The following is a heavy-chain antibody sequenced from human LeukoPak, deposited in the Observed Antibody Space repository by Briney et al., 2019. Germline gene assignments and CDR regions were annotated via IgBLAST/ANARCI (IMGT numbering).Heavy chain of an antibody. D-gene: IGHD6-13*01. CDR3: ARPIAAAGTSYYYYYYMDV. J-gene: IGHJ6*03. V-gene: IGHV1-8*01. Sequence: GASVKVSCKASVYTFTSYDINWVRQATGQGLEWMGWMNPNSGNTGYAQKFQGRVTMTRNTSISTAYMELSSLRSEDTAVYYCARPIAAAGTSYYYYYYMDVWGKGTTVTVSS. CDR2: MNPNSGNT. CDR1: VYTFTSYD.